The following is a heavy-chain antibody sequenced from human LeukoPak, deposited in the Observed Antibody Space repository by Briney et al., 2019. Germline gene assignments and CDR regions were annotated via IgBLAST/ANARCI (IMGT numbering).Heavy chain of an antibody. CDR1: VGSISSYY. V-gene: IGHV4-4*07. CDR2: IYTSGST. CDR3: ARDFWAPFPHSSSYFDY. J-gene: IGHJ4*02. Sequence: SETLSLTCTVSVGSISSYYWSWIRQPAGKGLEWIGRIYTSGSTNYNPSLKSRVTMSVDTSKNQFSLKLSSVTAADTAVYYCARDFWAPFPHSSSYFDYWGQGTLVTVSS. D-gene: IGHD6-13*01.